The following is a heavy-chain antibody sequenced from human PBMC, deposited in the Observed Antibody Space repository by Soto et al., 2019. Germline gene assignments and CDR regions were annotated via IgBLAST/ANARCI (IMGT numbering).Heavy chain of an antibody. J-gene: IGHJ3*02. Sequence: EVQLVESGGGLVQPGGSLRLSCAASGFTVSSNYMSWVRQAPGKGLEWVSVIYSGGSTYYADSVKGRFTISRDNSKNTLYLQMNSLRAEDTAVYYCAREGDYGSCSVWYAFDICGQGTMVSVSS. CDR3: AREGDYGSCSVWYAFDI. CDR1: GFTVSSNY. V-gene: IGHV3-66*01. D-gene: IGHD3-10*01. CDR2: IYSGGST.